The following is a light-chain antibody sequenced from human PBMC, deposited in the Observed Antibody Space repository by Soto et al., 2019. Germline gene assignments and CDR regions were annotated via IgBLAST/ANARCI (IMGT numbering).Light chain of an antibody. Sequence: DLHVTQSPSSLSASVGDRVTITCRASQGISNYLAWYQQKPGKVPKLLIYAASTLQSGVPSRFSGSGSGTDFTLTSSSLQPEDVATYYCQKYSTPGTFGQGTKVDIK. V-gene: IGKV1-27*01. CDR2: AAS. CDR3: QKYSTPGT. J-gene: IGKJ1*01. CDR1: QGISNY.